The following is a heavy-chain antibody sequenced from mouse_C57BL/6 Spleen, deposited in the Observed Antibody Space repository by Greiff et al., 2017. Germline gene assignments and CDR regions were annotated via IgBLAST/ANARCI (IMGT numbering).Heavy chain of an antibody. V-gene: IGHV2-2*01. CDR1: GFSLTSYG. CDR3: ARKLGSNTFAY. J-gene: IGHJ3*01. D-gene: IGHD1-1*01. CDR2: IWSGGGT. Sequence: QVQLKESGPGLVQPSQSLSITCTVSGFSLTSYGVHWVRQSPGKGLEWLGVIWSGGGTDYYAAFISRQSISKDKSKSQVFFKMNSLQADDTAIYYCARKLGSNTFAYWGQGTLVTVSA.